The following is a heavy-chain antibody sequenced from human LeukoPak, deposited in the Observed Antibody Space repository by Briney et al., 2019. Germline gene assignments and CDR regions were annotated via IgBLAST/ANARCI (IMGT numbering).Heavy chain of an antibody. Sequence: PSETLSLTCTVSGGSISSSSYYWGWIRQPPGKGLEWIGSIYYSGSTYYNPSLKSRVTISVDTSKNQFSLKLSSVTAADTAVYYCARERIALTALTGPPYYGMDVWGQGTTVTVSS. J-gene: IGHJ6*02. V-gene: IGHV4-39*07. CDR1: GGSISSSSYY. CDR2: IYYSGST. CDR3: ARERIALTALTGPPYYGMDV. D-gene: IGHD6-13*01.